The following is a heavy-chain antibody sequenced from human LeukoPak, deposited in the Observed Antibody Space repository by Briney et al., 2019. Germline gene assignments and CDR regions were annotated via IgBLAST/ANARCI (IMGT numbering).Heavy chain of an antibody. CDR2: VSGSGSTV. CDR3: VRQFAS. J-gene: IGHJ5*01. CDR1: GFTFGDHI. V-gene: IGHV3-48*01. Sequence: GGSLRLSCAASGFTFGDHIMNWVRQLPGRRLEWVAYVSGSGSTVYYADSVKGRFTVSRDNGKSSLYLQMNSLRVEDTALYYCVRQFASWGQGTLVTVSS.